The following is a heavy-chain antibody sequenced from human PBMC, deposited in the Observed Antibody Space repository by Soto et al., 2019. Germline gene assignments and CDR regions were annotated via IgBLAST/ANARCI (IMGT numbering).Heavy chain of an antibody. D-gene: IGHD5-18*01. V-gene: IGHV3-30*18. CDR1: GFTFSSYG. J-gene: IGHJ4*02. CDR2: ISYDGSNK. CDR3: AKEDTAMVPFDY. Sequence: QVQLVESGGGVVQPGRSLRLSCAASGFTFSSYGMHWVRQAPGKGLEWVAVISYDGSNKYYADSVKGRFTISRDNSKNTLYLQMNSLRAEDTAVYYCAKEDTAMVPFDYWGQGTLVTVSS.